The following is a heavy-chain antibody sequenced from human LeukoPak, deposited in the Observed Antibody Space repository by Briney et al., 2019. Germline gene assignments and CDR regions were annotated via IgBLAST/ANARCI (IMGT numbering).Heavy chain of an antibody. D-gene: IGHD3-3*01. J-gene: IGHJ6*02. Sequence: ASVKVSCKASGYTFTSYGISWVRQAPGQGLEWMGWISAYNGNTNYAQKLQGRVTMTTDTSTSTAYMELRSLRSDDTAVYYCARAEWLSSTYYYYYYGMDVWGQGTTVTASS. CDR3: ARAEWLSSTYYYYYYGMDV. CDR1: GYTFTSYG. CDR2: ISAYNGNT. V-gene: IGHV1-18*01.